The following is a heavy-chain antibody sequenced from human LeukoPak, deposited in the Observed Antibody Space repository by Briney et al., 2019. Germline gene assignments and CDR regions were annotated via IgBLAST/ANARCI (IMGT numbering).Heavy chain of an antibody. Sequence: PGGSLRLSCAASGFTFSSYAMHWVRQAPGKGLEYVSAISSNGGSTYYANSVKGRFTISRDNSKNTLYLQMGSLRAEDMAVYYCARSQDEPTFDYWGQGTLVTVSS. CDR1: GFTFSSYA. V-gene: IGHV3-64*01. J-gene: IGHJ4*02. CDR2: ISSNGGST. CDR3: ARSQDEPTFDY. D-gene: IGHD1-14*01.